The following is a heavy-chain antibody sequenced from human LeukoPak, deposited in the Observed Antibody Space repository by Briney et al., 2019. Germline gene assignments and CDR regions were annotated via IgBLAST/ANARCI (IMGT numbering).Heavy chain of an antibody. CDR1: VGSISSYY. J-gene: IGHJ3*02. CDR3: AREQEVPAAAWRDAFDI. D-gene: IGHD2-2*01. CDR2: IYYSGST. Sequence: SETLSLTCTVSVGSISSYYWSWIRPPPGKGLEWIGYIYYSGSTNYNPSLKIRVNISVDPSKNQLSLKLSSVTAADTAVYYCAREQEVPAAAWRDAFDIWGQGTMVTVSS. V-gene: IGHV4-59*12.